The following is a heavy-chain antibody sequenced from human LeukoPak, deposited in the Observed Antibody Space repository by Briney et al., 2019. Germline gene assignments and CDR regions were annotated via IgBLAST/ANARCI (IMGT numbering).Heavy chain of an antibody. CDR2: INQDESSQ. D-gene: IGHD5-24*01. J-gene: IGHJ3*01. CDR1: GFSFTTYW. V-gene: IGHV3-7*03. Sequence: GGSLRLSCAASGFSFTTYWMGWVRQAPGKGLEWVANINQDESSQYYVDAVRGRFTISRDNSKNTLYLQMNSLRAEDTAVYYCAKEGDGYHWGQGTMVTVSS. CDR3: AKEGDGYH.